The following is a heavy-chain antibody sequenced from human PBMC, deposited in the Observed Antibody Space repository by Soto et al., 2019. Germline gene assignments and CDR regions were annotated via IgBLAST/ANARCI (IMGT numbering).Heavy chain of an antibody. CDR2: IYYSGST. D-gene: IGHD3-3*01. J-gene: IGHJ5*02. V-gene: IGHV4-31*03. CDR1: GGSISSGGYY. CDR3: ARSHYDSWSGYPNWFDP. Sequence: PSETLSLTCTVSGGSISSGGYYWSWIRQHPGKGLEWIGYIYYSGSTYYNPSLKSRVTISVDTSKNQFSLKLSSVTAADTAVYYCARSHYDSWSGYPNWFDPWGQGTLVTVSS.